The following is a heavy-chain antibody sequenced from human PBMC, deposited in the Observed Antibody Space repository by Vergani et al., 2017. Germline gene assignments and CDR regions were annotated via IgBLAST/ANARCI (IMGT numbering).Heavy chain of an antibody. V-gene: IGHV3-23*04. Sequence: EVQLVESGGGLVQPGGSLRLSCAASGFIFSHYWMSWVRQGHGQGLEWVSSIKNTGDSTHYADSVKGRFTISRDNSKNTLYLQMNSLRVEDTAVYYCGRGSDNYNWGQGTLVTVSS. D-gene: IGHD5-24*01. J-gene: IGHJ4*02. CDR2: IKNTGDST. CDR1: GFIFSHYW. CDR3: GRGSDNYN.